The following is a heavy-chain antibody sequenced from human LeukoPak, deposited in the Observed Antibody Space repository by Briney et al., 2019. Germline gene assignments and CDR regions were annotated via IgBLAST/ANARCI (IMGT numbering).Heavy chain of an antibody. V-gene: IGHV3-23*01. CDR1: GFTFSNYA. Sequence: GGSLRLSCAASGFTFSNYAMSWVRQAPGKGLEWVSGISGSGGSTYYADSVKGRFTISRDNSKNTLYLQMNSLRAEDTAVYYCAKLPYYDFWSGYSSAEYFQHWGQGTLVTVSS. CDR2: ISGSGGST. J-gene: IGHJ1*01. D-gene: IGHD3-3*01. CDR3: AKLPYYDFWSGYSSAEYFQH.